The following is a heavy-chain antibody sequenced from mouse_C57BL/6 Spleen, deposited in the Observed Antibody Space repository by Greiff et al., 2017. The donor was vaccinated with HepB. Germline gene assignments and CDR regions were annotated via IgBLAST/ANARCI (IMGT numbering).Heavy chain of an antibody. D-gene: IGHD2-4*01. CDR2: IYPGDGDT. V-gene: IGHV1-82*01. Sequence: VQLQQSGPELVKPGASVKISCKASGYAFSSSWMNWVKPRPGKGLEWIGRIYPGDGDTNYNGKFKGKATLTADKSSSTAYMQLSSLTSEDSAVYFCAREGGDYDGYFDVWGTGTTVTVSS. CDR3: AREGGDYDGYFDV. CDR1: GYAFSSSW. J-gene: IGHJ1*03.